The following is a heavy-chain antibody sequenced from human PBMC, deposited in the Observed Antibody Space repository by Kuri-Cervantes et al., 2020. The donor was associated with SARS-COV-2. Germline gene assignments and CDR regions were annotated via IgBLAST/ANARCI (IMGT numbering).Heavy chain of an antibody. V-gene: IGHV1-18*04. J-gene: IGHJ3*02. Sequence: ASVKVSCKGYGYTVSSYGIAWVRQAPGQGLEWMAWIRVSNGNTNSAQKFQARVAMTTGTSTNTVFMELRSLRSDDTAVYYCARSYYGRYSDGFDIWGQGTLVTVSS. CDR1: GYTVSSYG. D-gene: IGHD1-26*01. CDR2: IRVSNGNT. CDR3: ARSYYGRYSDGFDI.